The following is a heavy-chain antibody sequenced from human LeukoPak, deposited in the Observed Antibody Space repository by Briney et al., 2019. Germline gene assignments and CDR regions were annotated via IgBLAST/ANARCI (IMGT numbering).Heavy chain of an antibody. CDR2: IYYSGST. J-gene: IGHJ3*02. D-gene: IGHD1-26*01. CDR3: ARVSPWVDAFDI. CDR1: GDSISSYY. Sequence: SETLSLTCTVSGDSISSYYWSWIRQPPGKGLEWIGYIYYSGSTNYNPPLKSRVTISVDTSKNQFSLKLSSVTAADTAVYYCARVSPWVDAFDIWGQGTMVTVSS. V-gene: IGHV4-59*01.